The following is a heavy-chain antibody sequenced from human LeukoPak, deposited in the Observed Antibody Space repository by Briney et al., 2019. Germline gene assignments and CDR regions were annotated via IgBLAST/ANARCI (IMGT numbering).Heavy chain of an antibody. J-gene: IGHJ4*02. CDR2: IYYSGST. Sequence: SETLSLTCTVSGVSISSYYWSWIRQPPGKGLEWIGYIYYSGSTKYNPSLKSRVTISVDTSKNQFSLKLSSVTAADMAVYYCVRDMGDYWGRGTLVTVSA. D-gene: IGHD3-10*01. CDR3: VRDMGDY. CDR1: GVSISSYY. V-gene: IGHV4-59*01.